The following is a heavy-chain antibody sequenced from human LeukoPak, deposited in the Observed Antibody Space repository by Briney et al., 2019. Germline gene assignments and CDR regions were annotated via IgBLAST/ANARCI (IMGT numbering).Heavy chain of an antibody. CDR2: IIPIFGTA. CDR1: GGTFSSYA. V-gene: IGHV1-69*06. D-gene: IGHD6-19*01. Sequence: ASVKVSCKASGGTFSSYAISWVRQAPGQGLEWMGGIIPIFGTANYAQKFQGRVTITAGKSTSTAYMELSSLRSEDTAVYYCARVRGYSSGWYAVWFDPWGQGTLVTVSS. J-gene: IGHJ5*02. CDR3: ARVRGYSSGWYAVWFDP.